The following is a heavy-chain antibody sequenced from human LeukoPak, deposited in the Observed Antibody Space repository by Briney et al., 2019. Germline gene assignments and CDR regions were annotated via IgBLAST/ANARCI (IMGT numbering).Heavy chain of an antibody. CDR1: GGSLSPYY. CDR3: ARHSYNYYGLDV. CDR2: IYYSGTT. Sequence: SETLSLTCTVSGGSLSPYYWSWVRQPPGEGRGWIGYIYYSGTTNYNPSLKSRVTMSVDTSNNHLSLRLTSVTAADTALYYCARHSYNYYGLDVWGQGTTITVSS. J-gene: IGHJ6*02. V-gene: IGHV4-59*08.